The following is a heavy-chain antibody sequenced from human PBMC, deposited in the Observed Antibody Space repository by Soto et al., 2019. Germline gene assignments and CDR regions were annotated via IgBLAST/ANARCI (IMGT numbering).Heavy chain of an antibody. CDR2: IYYSGST. J-gene: IGHJ5*02. CDR3: ARRSGGINDWFDP. V-gene: IGHV4-59*01. Sequence: SETLSLPCTVSGGSISSYYCSWIRQPPGKGLEWIGYIYYSGSTNYNPSLKSRVTISVDTSKNQFSLKLSSVTAADTAVYYCARRSGGINDWFDPWGQGTLVTVS. D-gene: IGHD2-15*01. CDR1: GGSISSYY.